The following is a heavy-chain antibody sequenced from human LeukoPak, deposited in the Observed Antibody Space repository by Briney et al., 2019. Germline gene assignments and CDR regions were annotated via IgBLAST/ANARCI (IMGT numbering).Heavy chain of an antibody. D-gene: IGHD6-19*01. CDR3: AKAPSGWSLDAFDI. J-gene: IGHJ3*02. V-gene: IGHV3-9*01. Sequence: GGSLRHSCAASGFTFDDYAMHWVRQAPGKGLEWVSGISWNSGSIGYADSVKGRFTISRDNAKNSLYLQMNSLRAEDTALYYCAKAPSGWSLDAFDIWGQGTMVTVSS. CDR2: ISWNSGSI. CDR1: GFTFDDYA.